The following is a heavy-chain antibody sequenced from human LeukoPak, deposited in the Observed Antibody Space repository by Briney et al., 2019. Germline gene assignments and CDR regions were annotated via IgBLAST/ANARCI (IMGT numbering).Heavy chain of an antibody. D-gene: IGHD3-9*01. CDR3: ASHYDILTGAQRSNDAFDI. V-gene: IGHV1-69*13. CDR2: IIPIFGTA. J-gene: IGHJ3*02. CDR1: GYTFTSYA. Sequence: ASVKVSCKASGYTFTSYAMHWVRQAPGQGLEWMGGIIPIFGTANYAQKFQGRVTITADESTSTAYMELSSLRSEDTAVYYCASHYDILTGAQRSNDAFDIWGQGTMVTVSS.